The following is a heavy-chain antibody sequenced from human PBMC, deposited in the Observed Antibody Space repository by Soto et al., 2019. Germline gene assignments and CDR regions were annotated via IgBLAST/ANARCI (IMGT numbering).Heavy chain of an antibody. D-gene: IGHD6-6*01. Sequence: SETLSLTCTVSGGSISSYYWSWIRQPPGKGLEWIGYIYYSGSTNYNPSLKSRVTISVDTSKNQFSLKLSSVTAADTAVYYCAGPSSSSWYYFEYWGQGTLVTVSS. CDR3: AGPSSSSWYYFEY. V-gene: IGHV4-59*01. CDR2: IYYSGST. J-gene: IGHJ4*02. CDR1: GGSISSYY.